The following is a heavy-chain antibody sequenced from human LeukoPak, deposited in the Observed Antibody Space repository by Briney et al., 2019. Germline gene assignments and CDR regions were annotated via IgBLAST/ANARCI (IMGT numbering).Heavy chain of an antibody. CDR2: LSRSGTTT. Sequence: GGSLRLSCTGTGFNFNMFAMHWVRQAPGKGLEWVSGLSRSGTTTNYADSVKGRFTFSRDRSQHTMFLQLNSLRPEDTAVYYCAKEQRIRHCSEGVCMEGYYFDYWGQGTLVTVSS. CDR1: GFNFNMFA. V-gene: IGHV3-23*01. CDR3: AKEQRIRHCSEGVCMEGYYFDY. D-gene: IGHD2-15*01. J-gene: IGHJ4*02.